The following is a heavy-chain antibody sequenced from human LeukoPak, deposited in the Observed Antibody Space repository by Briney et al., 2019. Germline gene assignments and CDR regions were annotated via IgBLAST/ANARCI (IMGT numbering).Heavy chain of an antibody. Sequence: PGGSLRLSCAASGFTFSTYAMSWVRQAPGKGLEWVSVISGSGGSTYYADSVKGRFTISRDNSKNTLYLQMNSLRAEDTAVYYCARRTNGYCSGGSCYRFFDYWGQGTLVTVSS. CDR3: ARRTNGYCSGGSCYRFFDY. J-gene: IGHJ4*02. V-gene: IGHV3-23*01. CDR2: ISGSGGST. CDR1: GFTFSTYA. D-gene: IGHD2-15*01.